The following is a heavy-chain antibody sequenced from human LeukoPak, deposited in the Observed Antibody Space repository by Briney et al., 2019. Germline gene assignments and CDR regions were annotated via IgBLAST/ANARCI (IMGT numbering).Heavy chain of an antibody. V-gene: IGHV3-7*01. CDR2: INLDGNDE. CDR3: VRSGSYFSK. D-gene: IGHD1-26*01. CDR1: GFIFSSHW. J-gene: IGHJ4*02. Sequence: GGSLRLSCAASGFIFSSHWMSWVRQAPGKGLGWVANINLDGNDENYVDSVKGRFTISRDNAKNSLYLQMNSLRAEDTAMYYCVRSGSYFSKWGQGTLVTVSS.